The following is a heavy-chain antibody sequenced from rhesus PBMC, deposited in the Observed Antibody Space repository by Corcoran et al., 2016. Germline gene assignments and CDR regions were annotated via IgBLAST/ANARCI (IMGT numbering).Heavy chain of an antibody. V-gene: IGHV4-127*01. CDR1: GYSISRGYG. J-gene: IGHJ4*01. CDR3: LGSGWSGF. D-gene: IGHD6S26*01. CDR2: IFGGSGST. Sequence: QVQLQESGPGLVKPSETLSLTCAVSGYSISRGYGWGWIRPPPGKGLEWIGQIFGGSGSTHYNPSLKSRVTVSKDTSKNQFSLRLTSVTAADTAVYYCLGSGWSGFWGQGVLVTVSS.